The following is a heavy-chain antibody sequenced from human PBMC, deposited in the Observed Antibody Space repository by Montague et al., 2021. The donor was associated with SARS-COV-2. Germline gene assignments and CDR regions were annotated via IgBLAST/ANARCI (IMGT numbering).Heavy chain of an antibody. J-gene: IGHJ6*02. D-gene: IGHD4-11*01. V-gene: IGHV4-59*08. CDR1: GDSISNYS. Sequence: SETLSLTCSVSGDSISNYSWSWIRQSPGKGLEWIGYIYYSGSTNYNPSLTSRVTISVDTSKNQVSLKLTSVTAADTAVYYCARHLRVTTVTSHMYHYAMDVWGQGTTGTVSS. CDR3: ARHLRVTTVTSHMYHYAMDV. CDR2: IYYSGST.